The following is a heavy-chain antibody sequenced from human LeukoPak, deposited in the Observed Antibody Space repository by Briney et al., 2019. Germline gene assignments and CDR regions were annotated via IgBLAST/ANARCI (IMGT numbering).Heavy chain of an antibody. D-gene: IGHD5-24*01. CDR3: ARVSRRWDADY. CDR1: GGSISRSSYY. V-gene: IGHV4-39*07. Sequence: NASETLSLTCSVSGGSISRSSYYWGWIRQPPGKGLEWIGGLYNTETTYYNPSLQSRVTISVDTSKNQFSLKLSSVTAADTAVYYCARVSRRWDADYWGQGTLVTVSS. CDR2: LYNTETT. J-gene: IGHJ4*02.